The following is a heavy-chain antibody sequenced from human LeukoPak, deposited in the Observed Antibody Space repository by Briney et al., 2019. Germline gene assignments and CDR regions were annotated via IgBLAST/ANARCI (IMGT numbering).Heavy chain of an antibody. CDR3: AKARLSTGWAYNDY. D-gene: IGHD6-19*01. Sequence: PGGSLRLSCAASGFTFVNYAMSWVRQAPGKGLEWFSAVVGAGTTTFYADSVKGRFTISRDNSKNTVYLQINSLRAGDTAVYYCAKARLSTGWAYNDYWGQGTLVTVSS. V-gene: IGHV3-23*01. CDR1: GFTFVNYA. CDR2: VVGAGTTT. J-gene: IGHJ4*02.